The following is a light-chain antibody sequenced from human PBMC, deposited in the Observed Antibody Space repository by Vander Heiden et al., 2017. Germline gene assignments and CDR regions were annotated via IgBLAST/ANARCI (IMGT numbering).Light chain of an antibody. J-gene: IGLJ3*02. Sequence: QSVLTQPPSASGTPGQRVTIACSGSSSNIGSNTVNWYHQTPGTAPNLHNYSHNRRISGVPDRFSGSKSGTSASLAISGLQAEDEADYYCAAWDDSMNVPVFGGGTKLTVL. V-gene: IGLV1-44*01. CDR1: SSNIGSNT. CDR2: SHN. CDR3: AAWDDSMNVPV.